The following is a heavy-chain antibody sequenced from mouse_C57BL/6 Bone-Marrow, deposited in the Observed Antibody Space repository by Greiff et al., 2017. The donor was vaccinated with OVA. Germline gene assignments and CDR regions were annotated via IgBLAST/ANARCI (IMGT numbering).Heavy chain of an antibody. D-gene: IGHD3-2*02. V-gene: IGHV5-4*03. Sequence: EVMLVESGGGLVKPGGSLKLSCAASGFTFSSYAMSWVRQTPEKRLEWVATISDGGSYTYYPDNVKGRFTISRDNAKNNLYLQMSHLKSEDTAMYYCARAQLRPFAYWGQGTLVTVSA. CDR3: ARAQLRPFAY. CDR1: GFTFSSYA. J-gene: IGHJ3*01. CDR2: ISDGGSYT.